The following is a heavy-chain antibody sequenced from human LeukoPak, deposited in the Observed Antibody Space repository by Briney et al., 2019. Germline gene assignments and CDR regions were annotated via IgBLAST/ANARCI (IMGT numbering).Heavy chain of an antibody. V-gene: IGHV3-30*04. CDR1: GFTFSSYA. D-gene: IGHD1-1*01. Sequence: AGGSLRLSCAASGFTFSSYAMHWVRQAPGKGLEWVAVISYDGSNKYYADSLKGRFTISRDNAKNSLYLQVNSLRAEDTAVYYCARENWNDIYYDYWGQGTLVTVSS. CDR3: ARENWNDIYYDY. CDR2: ISYDGSNK. J-gene: IGHJ4*02.